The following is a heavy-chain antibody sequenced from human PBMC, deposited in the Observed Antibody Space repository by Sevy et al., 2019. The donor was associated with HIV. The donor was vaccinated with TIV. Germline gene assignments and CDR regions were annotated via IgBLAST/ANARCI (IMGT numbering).Heavy chain of an antibody. CDR3: ARNLGCSSTSCYSWYYYYGMDV. J-gene: IGHJ6*02. V-gene: IGHV3-23*01. CDR1: GFTFSSYA. Sequence: GGSLRLSCAASGFTFSSYAMNWVRQAPGKGLQWVSAISGADSSTHYADSVKGRFTISRDNSKNTLYLQMNSLRAEETAIYYCARNLGCSSTSCYSWYYYYGMDVWGQGTTVTVSS. CDR2: ISGADSST. D-gene: IGHD2-2*01.